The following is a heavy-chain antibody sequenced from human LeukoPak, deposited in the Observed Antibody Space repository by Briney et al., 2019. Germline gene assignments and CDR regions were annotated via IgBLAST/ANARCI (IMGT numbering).Heavy chain of an antibody. CDR2: IYSGGST. CDR3: ARDGSGYSSGWYDY. V-gene: IGHV3-66*01. Sequence: PGGSLRLSCAASGFTVSSNYMSWVRQAPGKGLEWVSVIYSGGSTYYADSVKGRFTISRDNSKNTLYLQINSLRAEDTAVYYCARDGSGYSSGWYDYWGQGTLVTVSS. J-gene: IGHJ4*02. CDR1: GFTVSSNY. D-gene: IGHD6-19*01.